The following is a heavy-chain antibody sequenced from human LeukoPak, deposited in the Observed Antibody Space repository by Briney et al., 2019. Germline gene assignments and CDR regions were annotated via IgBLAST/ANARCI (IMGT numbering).Heavy chain of an antibody. CDR3: ARARIQLWYDNWFDP. J-gene: IGHJ5*02. CDR1: GYSISSGYY. D-gene: IGHD5-18*01. Sequence: SETLSLTCTVSGYSISSGYYWGWIRQPPGKGLEWIGSIYYSGSTYYNPSLKSRVTISVDTSRNQFSLKLSSVTAADTAVYYCARARIQLWYDNWFDPWGQGTLVTVSS. CDR2: IYYSGST. V-gene: IGHV4-38-2*02.